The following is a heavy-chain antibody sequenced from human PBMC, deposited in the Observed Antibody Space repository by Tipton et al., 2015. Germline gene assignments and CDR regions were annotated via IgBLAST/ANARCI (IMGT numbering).Heavy chain of an antibody. V-gene: IGHV4-61*02. J-gene: IGHJ6*02. D-gene: IGHD6-25*01. CDR3: ARDASGYYYGMDV. CDR2: VYTTGNT. Sequence: TLSLTCTVSGGSISSGSHYWNWVRQAAGKGLEWIGRVYTTGNTDYNPSLKSRVSISIDPPKNQFSLRRDSVTAADTAVYYCARDASGYYYGMDVWGQGTTVTVSS. CDR1: GGSISSGSHY.